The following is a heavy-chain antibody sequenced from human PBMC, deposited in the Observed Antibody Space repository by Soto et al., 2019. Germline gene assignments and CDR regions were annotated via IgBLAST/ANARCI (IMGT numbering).Heavy chain of an antibody. CDR3: ARLCPGYGSGGSECWFEP. CDR2: INPNSGGT. J-gene: IGHJ5*02. V-gene: IGHV1-2*02. CDR1: GYTFTGYY. Sequence: AASVKVSCKASGYTFTGYYMHWVRQAPGQGLEWMGWINPNSGGTNYAQKFQGGVTMTRDTSISTAYMELSRLRSDDTAVYYCARLCPGYGSGGSECWFEPWGKGTRVTVSS. D-gene: IGHD2-15*01.